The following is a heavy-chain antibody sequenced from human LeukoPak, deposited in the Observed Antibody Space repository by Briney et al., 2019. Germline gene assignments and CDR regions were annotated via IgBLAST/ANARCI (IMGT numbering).Heavy chain of an antibody. Sequence: GRSLRLSCAASGFTFSSYGMHWVRQAPGKGLEWVAVIWYDGSNKYYADSVKGRFTISRDNSKNTLYLQMNSLRAEDTAVCYCARDGRRGYSGYPGYGMDVWGQGTTVTVSS. CDR1: GFTFSSYG. J-gene: IGHJ6*02. V-gene: IGHV3-33*01. CDR3: ARDGRRGYSGYPGYGMDV. D-gene: IGHD5-12*01. CDR2: IWYDGSNK.